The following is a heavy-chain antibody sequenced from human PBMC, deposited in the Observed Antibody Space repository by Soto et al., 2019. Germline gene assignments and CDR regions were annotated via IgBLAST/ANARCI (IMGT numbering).Heavy chain of an antibody. J-gene: IGHJ4*02. D-gene: IGHD3-9*01. CDR1: GYTFTNYD. Sequence: QVQLVQSGAEVKKPGASVKVSCKASGYTFTNYDINWVRQATGQGLEWMGWMRPNNGNTGYAQKFQGRVTMTRNTSINPAYMELSSRRSEDTAVYYCASWAGYSKWGQGTLVTVSS. CDR3: ASWAGYSK. V-gene: IGHV1-8*01. CDR2: MRPNNGNT.